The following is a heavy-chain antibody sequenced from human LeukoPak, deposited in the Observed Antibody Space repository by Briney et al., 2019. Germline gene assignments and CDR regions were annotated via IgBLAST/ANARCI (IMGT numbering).Heavy chain of an antibody. CDR2: ISYDGSNK. D-gene: IGHD3-10*01. CDR1: GFTFSSYG. V-gene: IGHV3-30*18. Sequence: PGGSLRLSCAASGFTFSSYGMHWVRQAPGKGLEWVAVISYDGSNKYYADSVKGRFTTSRDNSKNTLYLQMNSLRAEDTAVYYCAKERYGSGGVFDYWGQGTLVTVSS. J-gene: IGHJ4*02. CDR3: AKERYGSGGVFDY.